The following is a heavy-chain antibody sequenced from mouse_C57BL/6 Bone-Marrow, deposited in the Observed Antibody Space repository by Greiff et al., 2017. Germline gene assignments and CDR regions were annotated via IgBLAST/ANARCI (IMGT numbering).Heavy chain of an antibody. Sequence: VQLKQSGTVLARPGASVKMSCKTSGYTFTSYWMHWVKQRPGQGLEWIGAISPGNSDTSYNQKFKGKAKLTAVTSASTAYMERSSLTNEDSAVYYCTRKGDYDGYAMDYWGQGTSVTVSS. J-gene: IGHJ4*01. D-gene: IGHD2-4*01. CDR1: GYTFTSYW. CDR3: TRKGDYDGYAMDY. V-gene: IGHV1-5*01. CDR2: ISPGNSDT.